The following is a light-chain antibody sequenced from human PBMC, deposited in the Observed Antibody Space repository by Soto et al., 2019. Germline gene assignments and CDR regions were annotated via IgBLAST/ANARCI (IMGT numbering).Light chain of an antibody. CDR3: LQYNNWPRT. V-gene: IGKV3-15*01. Sequence: EVVMTQSPAIVSVSPGESATLSCRASQSVNSNLAWYQQKPGQAPRLLISGASTSATGITARFSGTGSGTEFTLTISSLQSEDCVIYYCLQYNNWPRTFGQGTKVDFK. J-gene: IGKJ1*01. CDR1: QSVNSN. CDR2: GAS.